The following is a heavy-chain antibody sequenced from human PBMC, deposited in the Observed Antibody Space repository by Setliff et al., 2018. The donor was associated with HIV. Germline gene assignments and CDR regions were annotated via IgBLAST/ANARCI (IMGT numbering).Heavy chain of an antibody. Sequence: QSGGSLRLSCAASKFTFGDYDMYWVRQAPGKGLEWVATVWFDGRHKYYGNSVKGRFSVSRDNSKNTLYLQMNRLRPEDTAVYYCTKGAERQWGEGVVPFDSWGQGTRVTVSS. CDR1: KFTFGDYD. V-gene: IGHV3-30*02. D-gene: IGHD3-10*01. CDR2: VWFDGRHK. J-gene: IGHJ4*02. CDR3: TKGAERQWGEGVVPFDS.